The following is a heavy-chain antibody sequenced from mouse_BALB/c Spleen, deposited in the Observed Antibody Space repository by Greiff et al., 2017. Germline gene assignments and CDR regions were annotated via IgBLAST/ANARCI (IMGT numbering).Heavy chain of an antibody. V-gene: IGHV5-17*02. J-gene: IGHJ3*01. CDR3: AREGIYYYGSPWFAY. CDR1: GFTFSSFG. CDR2: ISSGSSTI. D-gene: IGHD1-1*01. Sequence: EVHLVESGGGLVQPGGSRKLSCAASGFTFSSFGMHWVRQAPEKGLEWVAYISSGSSTIYYADTVKGRFTISRDNPKNTLFLQMTSLRSEDTAMYYCAREGIYYYGSPWFAYWGQGTLVTVSA.